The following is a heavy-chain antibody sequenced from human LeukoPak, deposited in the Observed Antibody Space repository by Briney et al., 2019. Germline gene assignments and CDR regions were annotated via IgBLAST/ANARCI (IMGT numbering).Heavy chain of an antibody. V-gene: IGHV3-33*01. CDR1: GFIFSHYG. D-gene: IGHD4-11*01. CDR3: ARDAQRGFDYSNSLKY. CDR2: VWSDGSNR. Sequence: GRSLRLSCVASGFIFSHYGMHWVRQAPGKGLEWVAVVWSDGSNRFYAGSVKGRFTISRDNSQNTVFLQMNSLSAEDTGMYYCARDAQRGFDYSNSLKYWGHGILVTVSS. J-gene: IGHJ4*01.